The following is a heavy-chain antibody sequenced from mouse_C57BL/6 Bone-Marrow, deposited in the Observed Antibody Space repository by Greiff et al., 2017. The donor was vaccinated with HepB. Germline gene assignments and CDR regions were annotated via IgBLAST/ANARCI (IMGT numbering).Heavy chain of an antibody. V-gene: IGHV5-17*01. CDR3: ARRNLLWYYYFDY. CDR1: GFTFSDYG. D-gene: IGHD2-1*01. Sequence: EVKLMESGGGLVKPGGSLKLSCAASGFTFSDYGMHWVRQAPEKGLEWVAYISSGSSTIYYAETVKGRFTISSDNAKNTLFLQMTSLRSEDTAMYYCARRNLLWYYYFDYWGQGTTLTVSS. CDR2: ISSGSSTI. J-gene: IGHJ2*01.